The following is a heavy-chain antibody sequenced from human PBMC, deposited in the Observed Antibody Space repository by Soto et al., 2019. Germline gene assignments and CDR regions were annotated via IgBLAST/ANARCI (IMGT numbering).Heavy chain of an antibody. Sequence: PSETLSLTCTVSGDFLSSYYWSWIRQSPVKGLEWIGYIYYSGITNYNASLKSRVTMSIDTSKNQFSLKLNSVTAADTAVYYCARHQGRKDYYYYGMDVWGQGTTVTVSS. CDR1: GDFLSSYY. V-gene: IGHV4-59*08. CDR3: ARHQGRKDYYYYGMDV. J-gene: IGHJ6*02. CDR2: IYYSGIT.